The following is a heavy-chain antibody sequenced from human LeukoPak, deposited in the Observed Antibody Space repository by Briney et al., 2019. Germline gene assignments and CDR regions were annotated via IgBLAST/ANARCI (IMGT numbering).Heavy chain of an antibody. Sequence: SETLSLTCAVYGGSFSGYYWSWIRKPPGQGLEWIGEINHSGSTNYNPSLKSRVTISVDTSKNQFSLKLSSVTAADTAVYYCARRAYYYGSGSYFHFFDYWGQGTLVTVSS. CDR3: ARRAYYYGSGSYFHFFDY. J-gene: IGHJ4*02. V-gene: IGHV4-34*01. CDR1: GGSFSGYY. D-gene: IGHD3-10*01. CDR2: INHSGST.